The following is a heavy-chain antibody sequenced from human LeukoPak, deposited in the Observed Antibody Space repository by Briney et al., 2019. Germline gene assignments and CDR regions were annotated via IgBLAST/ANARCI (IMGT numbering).Heavy chain of an antibody. D-gene: IGHD6-19*01. J-gene: IGHJ6*03. CDR3: ARVGSGWTEKYYYYYMDV. CDR1: GGSISSSNYY. V-gene: IGHV4-39*01. Sequence: PSETLSLTCTVSGGSISSSNYYWGWIRQPPGKGLEWIGSIYYSGSTYYNPSLKSRVTISVDTSKNQFSLKLSSVTAADTAVYYCARVGSGWTEKYYYYYMDVWGKGTTVTISS. CDR2: IYYSGST.